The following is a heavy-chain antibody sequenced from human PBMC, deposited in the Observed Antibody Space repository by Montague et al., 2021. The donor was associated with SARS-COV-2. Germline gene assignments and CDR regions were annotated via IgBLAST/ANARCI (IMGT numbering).Heavy chain of an antibody. J-gene: IGHJ4*02. Sequence: SETLSLTCTVSGGSINTYYWSWIRQPPGKGLEWIGYIYYSGSTNYNPSLKGRVTISVDTSKNQFSLKLSSVTAADTAVYYCAKEGGKMVFDQWGQGTLVTVSS. V-gene: IGHV4-59*08. CDR3: AKEGGKMVFDQ. CDR1: GGSINTYY. D-gene: IGHD2-8*01. CDR2: IYYSGST.